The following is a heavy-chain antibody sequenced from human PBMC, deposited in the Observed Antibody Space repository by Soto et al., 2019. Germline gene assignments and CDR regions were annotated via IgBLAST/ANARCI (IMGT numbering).Heavy chain of an antibody. Sequence: QVQLQQWGAGLLKPSETLSLTCAVYGGSFSGYYWSWIRQPPGKGLEWIGEINHSGSTNYNPSLKSRVTISVDTSKHQFSLKLSSVTAADTAVYYCARKSVAGTVPYWGQGTLVTVSS. J-gene: IGHJ4*02. V-gene: IGHV4-34*01. CDR1: GGSFSGYY. CDR2: INHSGST. CDR3: ARKSVAGTVPY. D-gene: IGHD6-19*01.